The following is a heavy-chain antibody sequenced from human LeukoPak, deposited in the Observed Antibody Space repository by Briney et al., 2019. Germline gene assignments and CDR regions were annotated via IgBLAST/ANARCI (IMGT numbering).Heavy chain of an antibody. J-gene: IGHJ5*02. V-gene: IGHV1-46*01. Sequence: ASVKVSCKASGYTFTNYYMVWVRQAPGQGLEWMGIINPSSGTTNYAQKFQGRVTMTRDMSTSTVYMELSSLRSEDTAVYYCARDRLPGYYGSGSLNWFDPWGQGTLVTVSS. CDR2: INPSSGTT. CDR1: GYTFTNYY. D-gene: IGHD3-10*01. CDR3: ARDRLPGYYGSGSLNWFDP.